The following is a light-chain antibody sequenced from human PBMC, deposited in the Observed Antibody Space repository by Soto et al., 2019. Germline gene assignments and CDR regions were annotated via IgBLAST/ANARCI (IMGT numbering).Light chain of an antibody. Sequence: SYELTQPPSVSVAPGKKASISCGGNNIGSKGVHWYQQKPGQAPVLVIYSDTDLPPVIPERVSGSNSANLATLTISRVEAGDEAVYYVKVWNRGSALVVFGGWTKMTVL. CDR2: SDT. CDR1: NIGSKG. CDR3: KVWNRGSALVV. V-gene: IGLV3-21*04. J-gene: IGLJ2*01.